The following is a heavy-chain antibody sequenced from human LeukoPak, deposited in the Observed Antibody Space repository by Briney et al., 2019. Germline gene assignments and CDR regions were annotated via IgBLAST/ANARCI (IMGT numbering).Heavy chain of an antibody. V-gene: IGHV3-30*18. CDR1: GFTFGSYA. Sequence: GGSLRLSCAASGFTFGSYAMHWVRQAPGKGLEWVALISYDGSNKYYADSVKGRSIISRDNSKNTLYLQMNSLRAADTAVYYCAKDPTHYRVWDDYDSTVLSYWGQGALVTVSS. CDR3: AKDPTHYRVWDDYDSTVLSY. J-gene: IGHJ4*02. D-gene: IGHD3-22*01. CDR2: ISYDGSNK.